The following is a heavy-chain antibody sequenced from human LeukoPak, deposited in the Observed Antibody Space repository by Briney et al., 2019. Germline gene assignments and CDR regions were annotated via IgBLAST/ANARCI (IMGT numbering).Heavy chain of an antibody. D-gene: IGHD2-15*01. J-gene: IGHJ6*02. CDR1: GYSFTSYW. V-gene: IGHV5-51*01. CDR3: ARHGPPDCSGGSCYSSVAVAGAYYYYGMDV. Sequence: PGESLKISCKGSGYSFTSYWIGWVRQMPGKGLEWMGIIYPGDSDTRYSPSFQGQVTISADKSISAAYLQWSRLKASDTAMYSCARHGPPDCSGGSCYSSVAVAGAYYYYGMDVWGQGTTVTVSS. CDR2: IYPGDSDT.